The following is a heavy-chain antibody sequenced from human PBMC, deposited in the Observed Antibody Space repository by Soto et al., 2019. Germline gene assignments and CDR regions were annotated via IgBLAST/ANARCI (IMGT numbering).Heavy chain of an antibody. V-gene: IGHV5-51*01. D-gene: IGHD5-18*01. CDR3: ARHVEDTAMEYDY. J-gene: IGHJ4*02. Sequence: GESLKICCKGAGYSFTSYWIGWVRQMPGKGLEWMGIIYPGDSDTRYSPSFQGQVTISADKSISTAYLQWSSLKASDTAMYYCARHVEDTAMEYDYWGQGTLVTVSS. CDR2: IYPGDSDT. CDR1: GYSFTSYW.